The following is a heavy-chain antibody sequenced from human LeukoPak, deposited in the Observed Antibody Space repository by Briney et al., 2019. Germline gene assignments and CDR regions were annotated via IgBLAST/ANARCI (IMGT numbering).Heavy chain of an antibody. V-gene: IGHV1-2*02. CDR2: INPNSGGT. D-gene: IGHD2-15*01. J-gene: IGHJ4*02. Sequence: ASVKVSCKASGYTFTGYYMHWVRQAPGQGLEWMGWINPNSGGTNYAQKFQGRVTMTRDTSISTAYMELSRLRSDDTAVYYCATDSALSYVFDYWGQGTLVTVSS. CDR1: GYTFTGYY. CDR3: ATDSALSYVFDY.